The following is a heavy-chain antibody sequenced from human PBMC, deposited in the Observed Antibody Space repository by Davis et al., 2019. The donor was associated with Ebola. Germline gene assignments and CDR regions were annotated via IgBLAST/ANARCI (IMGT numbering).Heavy chain of an antibody. CDR3: ARGVGGSGDYYGMDV. V-gene: IGHV4-59*10. Sequence: PSETLSLTCAVYGGSFSGYYWSWIRQPAGKGLEWIGRIYTSGSTNYNPSLKSRVTMSVDTSKNQLSLKLSSVTAADTAVYYCARGVGGSGDYYGMDVWGQGTTVTVSS. D-gene: IGHD3-10*01. J-gene: IGHJ6*02. CDR2: IYTSGST. CDR1: GGSFSGYY.